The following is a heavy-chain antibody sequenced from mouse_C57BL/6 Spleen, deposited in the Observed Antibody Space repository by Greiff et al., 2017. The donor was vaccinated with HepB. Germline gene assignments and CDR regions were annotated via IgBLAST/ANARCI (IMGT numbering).Heavy chain of an antibody. CDR3: ARRGYYDYHGGFAY. CDR2: IYPGSGST. Sequence: QVQLQQPGAELVKPGASVKMSCKASGYTFTSYWITWVKQRPGQGLEWIGDIYPGSGSTNYNEKFKSKATLTVDTSSSTAYMQLSSLTSEDSAVYYCARRGYYDYHGGFAYWGQGTLITVSA. J-gene: IGHJ3*01. V-gene: IGHV1-55*01. CDR1: GYTFTSYW. D-gene: IGHD2-4*01.